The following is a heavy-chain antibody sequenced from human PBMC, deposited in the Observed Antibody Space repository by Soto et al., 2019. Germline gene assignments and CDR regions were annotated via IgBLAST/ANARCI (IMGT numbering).Heavy chain of an antibody. J-gene: IGHJ6*02. CDR2: IGTAGDT. V-gene: IGHV3-13*01. CDR1: GFTFSSYD. Sequence: GALRLSCAASGFTFSSYDMHWVRQATGKGLEWVSAIGTAGDTYYPGSVKGRFTISRENAKNSLYLQMNSLRAGDTAVYYCARANIFYSSSWYGRGYYYYGMDVWGQGTTVTVSS. D-gene: IGHD6-13*01. CDR3: ARANIFYSSSWYGRGYYYYGMDV.